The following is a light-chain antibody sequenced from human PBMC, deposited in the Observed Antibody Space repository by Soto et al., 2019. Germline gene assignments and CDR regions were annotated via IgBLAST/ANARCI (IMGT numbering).Light chain of an antibody. CDR2: DAS. Sequence: EIVLTQSPATLSFSPGERATLSCRASQSVSSYLAWYQQKPGQAPRLLIYDASNRATGIPARFSGSGSGTDFTLTISSLEPEDFAVYYCQQRSNWPRTLGPGTKVDIK. V-gene: IGKV3-11*01. J-gene: IGKJ3*01. CDR1: QSVSSY. CDR3: QQRSNWPRT.